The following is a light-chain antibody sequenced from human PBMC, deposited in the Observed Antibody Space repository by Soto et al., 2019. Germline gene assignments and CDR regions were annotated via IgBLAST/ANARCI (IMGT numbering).Light chain of an antibody. CDR3: QQYNNWPPLT. Sequence: DIQMTQSPSSLSASVGDRVTITFRASQSISSYLNWYQQKPGKAPKLLIYAASSLQSGVPSRFSGSGSGTEFTLTISSLQSEDFAVYYCQQYNNWPPLTFGGGTKVDIK. V-gene: IGKV1-39*01. CDR2: AAS. CDR1: QSISSY. J-gene: IGKJ4*01.